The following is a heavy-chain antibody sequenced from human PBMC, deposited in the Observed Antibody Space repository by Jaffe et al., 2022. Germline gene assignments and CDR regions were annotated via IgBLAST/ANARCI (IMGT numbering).Heavy chain of an antibody. V-gene: IGHV3-48*03. Sequence: EVQLVESGGGLVQPGGSLRLSCAASGFTFSSYEMNWVRQAPGKGLEWVSYISSSGSTIYYADSVKGRFTISRDNAKNSLYLQMNSLRAEDTAVYYCARDRYCSGGSCYTYPDYWGQGTLVTVSS. CDR1: GFTFSSYE. CDR2: ISSSGSTI. J-gene: IGHJ4*02. D-gene: IGHD2-15*01. CDR3: ARDRYCSGGSCYTYPDY.